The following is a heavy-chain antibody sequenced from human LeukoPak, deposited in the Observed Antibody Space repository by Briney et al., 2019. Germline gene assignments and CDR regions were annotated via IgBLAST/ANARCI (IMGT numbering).Heavy chain of an antibody. CDR3: ARQAVAGQYFQH. V-gene: IGHV1-69*05. Sequence: ASVKDSRKASGGAFSSYAISWVRQAPGQGLEWMGGIIPIFGTANYAQKFQGRVTITTDESTSTAYMELSSLRSEDTAVYYCARQAVAGQYFQHWARGTLVTVSS. J-gene: IGHJ1*01. D-gene: IGHD6-19*01. CDR1: GGAFSSYA. CDR2: IIPIFGTA.